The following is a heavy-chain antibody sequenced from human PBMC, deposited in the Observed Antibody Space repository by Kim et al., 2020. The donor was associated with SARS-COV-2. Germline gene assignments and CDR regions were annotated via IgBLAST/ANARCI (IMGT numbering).Heavy chain of an antibody. D-gene: IGHD1-20*01. CDR2: ISYDGSNK. V-gene: IGHV3-30*18. J-gene: IGHJ6*01. CDR1: GFTFSSYG. CDR3: AKVGPYNWNPYYYYGMDV. Sequence: GGSLRLSCAASGFTFSSYGMHWVRQAPSKGLEWVAVISYDGSNKYYADSVKGRFTISRDNSKNTLYLQMNSLRAEDTAVYYCAKVGPYNWNPYYYYGMDV.